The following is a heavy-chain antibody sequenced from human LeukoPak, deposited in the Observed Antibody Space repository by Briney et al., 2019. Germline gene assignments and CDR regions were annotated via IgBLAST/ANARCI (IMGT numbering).Heavy chain of an antibody. CDR1: GFTFSSYS. Sequence: PGGSLRLSCAASGFTFSSYSMNWVRQAPGKGLEWVSSISSSSSYIYYADSVKGRFTISRDNAKNSLYLQMNSLRAEDTAVYYCARDPRGTIFGSFGYWGQGTLVTVSS. V-gene: IGHV3-21*01. D-gene: IGHD3-3*01. J-gene: IGHJ4*02. CDR2: ISSSSSYI. CDR3: ARDPRGTIFGSFGY.